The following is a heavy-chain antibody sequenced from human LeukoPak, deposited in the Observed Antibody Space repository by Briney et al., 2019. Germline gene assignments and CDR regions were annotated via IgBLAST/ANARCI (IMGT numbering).Heavy chain of an antibody. Sequence: PGGSLRLSCAASGFTFSSYAMHWVRQAPGKGLEWVAVISYDGSNKYYADSVKGRFTISRDNSKNTLYLQMNSLRAEDTAVYYCAKDQGSGGPGGYWGQGTLVTVSS. CDR2: ISYDGSNK. V-gene: IGHV3-30*04. CDR3: AKDQGSGGPGGY. D-gene: IGHD2-15*01. J-gene: IGHJ4*02. CDR1: GFTFSSYA.